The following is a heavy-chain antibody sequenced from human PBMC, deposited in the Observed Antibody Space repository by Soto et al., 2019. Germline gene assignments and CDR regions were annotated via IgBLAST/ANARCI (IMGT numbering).Heavy chain of an antibody. J-gene: IGHJ2*01. Sequence: PRGSLRLSCAASGFTFSTYGMHWVRQAPGKGLDWVAVISYDGSNKYYADSVKGRFTISRDNSKNTLYLQMNSLRAEDTAVYYCARDWAAAGIYWYFDLWGRGTLVTVSS. CDR2: ISYDGSNK. CDR3: ARDWAAAGIYWYFDL. CDR1: GFTFSTYG. V-gene: IGHV3-30-3*01. D-gene: IGHD6-13*01.